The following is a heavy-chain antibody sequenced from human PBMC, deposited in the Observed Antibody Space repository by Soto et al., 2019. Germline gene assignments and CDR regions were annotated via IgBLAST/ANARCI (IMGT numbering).Heavy chain of an antibody. V-gene: IGHV6-1*01. CDR1: GDSVSSNSAA. CDR2: TYYRSKWYN. J-gene: IGHJ3*02. Sequence: SQTLLLTCAISGDSVSSNSAAWNWIRQSPSRGLEWLGRTYYRSKWYNDYAVSVKSRITINPDTSKNQFSLQLNSVTPEDTAVYYCARDEGYYDSSGYRGGAFDIWGQGTMVTVSS. CDR3: ARDEGYYDSSGYRGGAFDI. D-gene: IGHD3-22*01.